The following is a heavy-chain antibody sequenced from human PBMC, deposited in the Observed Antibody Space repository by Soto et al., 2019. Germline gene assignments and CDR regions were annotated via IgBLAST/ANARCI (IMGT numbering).Heavy chain of an antibody. V-gene: IGHV1-18*01. CDR3: ARESGNYYGSGSYRYYFDY. Sequence: ASVKVSCKASGYTFTRSGISWVRQAPGQGLEWMGWISTYNGDTNYAQTFQGRVTMTTDTSTSTAYMELRSLRSDDTAVYYCARESGNYYGSGSYRYYFDYWGQGTLVTVSS. CDR1: GYTFTRSG. CDR2: ISTYNGDT. J-gene: IGHJ4*02. D-gene: IGHD3-10*01.